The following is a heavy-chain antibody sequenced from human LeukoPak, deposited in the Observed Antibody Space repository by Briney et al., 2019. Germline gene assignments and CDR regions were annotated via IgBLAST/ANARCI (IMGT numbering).Heavy chain of an antibody. V-gene: IGHV4-4*07. D-gene: IGHD3-22*01. CDR2: IHTSGNT. CDR1: GXSIRHYY. J-gene: IGHJ4*02. CDR3: ARENSGYDFFYDY. Sequence: SETLSLTCTVSGXSIRHYYWSWIRQPAGKGQEWIGRIHTSGNTKSNPSLKSRVTISVDTSKNQFSLKLSSVTAADTAVYYCARENSGYDFFYDYWGQGTLVTVSS.